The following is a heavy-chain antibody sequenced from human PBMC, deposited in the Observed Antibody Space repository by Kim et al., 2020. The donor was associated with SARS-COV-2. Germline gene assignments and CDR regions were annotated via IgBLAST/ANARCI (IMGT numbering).Heavy chain of an antibody. CDR3: ARVRGTGYYYYGMDV. CDR2: INHSGST. Sequence: SETLSLTCAVYGGSFSGYYWSWIRQPPGKGLEWIGEINHSGSTNYNPSLKSRVTISVDMSKNQFSLKLSSVTAADTAVYYCARVRGTGYYYYGMDVWGQGTTVTVSS. V-gene: IGHV4-34*01. J-gene: IGHJ6*02. D-gene: IGHD1-1*01. CDR1: GGSFSGYY.